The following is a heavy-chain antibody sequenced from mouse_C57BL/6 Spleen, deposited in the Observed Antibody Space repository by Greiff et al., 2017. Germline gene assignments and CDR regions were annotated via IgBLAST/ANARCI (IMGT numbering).Heavy chain of an antibody. Sequence: EVQLQQSGPELVKPGASVKISCKASGYTFTDYYMNWVKQSHGKSLEWIGDINPNNGGTSYNQKFKGKATLTVDKSSSTAYMELRSLTSEDSAVYYCAREVRDGAWFAYWGQGTLVTVSA. CDR2: INPNNGGT. D-gene: IGHD2-3*01. J-gene: IGHJ3*01. V-gene: IGHV1-26*01. CDR3: AREVRDGAWFAY. CDR1: GYTFTDYY.